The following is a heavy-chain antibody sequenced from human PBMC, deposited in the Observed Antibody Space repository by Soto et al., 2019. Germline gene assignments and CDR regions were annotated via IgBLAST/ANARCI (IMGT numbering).Heavy chain of an antibody. V-gene: IGHV5-51*01. J-gene: IGHJ3*02. CDR1: GDSFTRYW. CDR2: IYPGDSDT. Sequence: WESLTISGTCSGDSFTRYWIGWVRQMPGKGLEWMGIIYPGDSDTRYSPSFQGQVTISADKSISTAYLQWSSLKASDTAMYYCARSGAQGGAFDIWGQGTMVTVSS. CDR3: ARSGAQGGAFDI. D-gene: IGHD3-10*01.